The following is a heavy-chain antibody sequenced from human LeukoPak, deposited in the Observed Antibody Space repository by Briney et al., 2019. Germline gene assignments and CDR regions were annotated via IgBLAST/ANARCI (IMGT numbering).Heavy chain of an antibody. CDR1: GFTFSNYV. J-gene: IGHJ5*02. V-gene: IGHV3-23*01. D-gene: IGHD2-15*01. CDR3: ARDRGYCSGGSCFNWFDP. CDR2: ISGSGDNT. Sequence: GGSLRLSCAASGFTFSNYVMSWVREVPGKGLEWVSSISGSGDNTYYADSVKGRFTISRDNSKNSLYLQMNSLRAEDTAVYYCARDRGYCSGGSCFNWFDPWGQGTLVTVSS.